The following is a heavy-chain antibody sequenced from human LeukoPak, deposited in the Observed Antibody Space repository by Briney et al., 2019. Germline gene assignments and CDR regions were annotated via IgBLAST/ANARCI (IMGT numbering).Heavy chain of an antibody. Sequence: APVKVSCKASGYTFTSYGISWVRQAPRQGLEWMGWISAYNGNTNYAQKLQDRVTMTTDTSTSTAYMELRSLRSDDTAVYYCARGTFIAAAVGNWFDPWGQGTLVTVSS. CDR3: ARGTFIAAAVGNWFDP. CDR2: ISAYNGNT. CDR1: GYTFTSYG. J-gene: IGHJ5*02. D-gene: IGHD6-13*01. V-gene: IGHV1-18*01.